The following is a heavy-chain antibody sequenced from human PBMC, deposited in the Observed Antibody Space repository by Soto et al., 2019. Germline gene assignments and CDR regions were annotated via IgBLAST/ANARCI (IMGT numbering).Heavy chain of an antibody. V-gene: IGHV4-34*01. Sequence: SETLSLTCAVYGGSFSGYYWSWIRQPPGKGLEWIGEINHSGSTNYNPSLKSRVTISVDTSKNQFSLKLSSVTAADTAVYYCARGRGYCSSTSCYGVWFDPWGQGTLVTVSS. CDR2: INHSGST. CDR1: GGSFSGYY. D-gene: IGHD2-2*01. J-gene: IGHJ5*02. CDR3: ARGRGYCSSTSCYGVWFDP.